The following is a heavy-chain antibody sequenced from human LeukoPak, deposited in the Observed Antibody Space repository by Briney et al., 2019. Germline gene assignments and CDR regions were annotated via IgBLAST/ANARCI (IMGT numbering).Heavy chain of an antibody. J-gene: IGHJ4*02. Sequence: SETLSLTCTVSGGSISSGGYYWSWIRQHPGKGLEWIGYIYYSGSTYYNPSLKSRVTISVDTSKNQFSLKLSSVTAADTAVYYCAGAGYCSGGSCYGGIFDYWGQGTLVTVSS. CDR2: IYYSGST. V-gene: IGHV4-31*03. CDR3: AGAGYCSGGSCYGGIFDY. D-gene: IGHD2-15*01. CDR1: GGSISSGGYY.